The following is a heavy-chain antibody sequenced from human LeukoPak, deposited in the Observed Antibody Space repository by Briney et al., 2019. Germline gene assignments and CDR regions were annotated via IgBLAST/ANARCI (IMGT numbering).Heavy chain of an antibody. CDR1: GGSISSYY. J-gene: IGHJ6*03. CDR3: AGTTHSSSWYYYYYMDV. V-gene: IGHV4-4*09. Sequence: SETLSLTCTVPGGSISSYYWSWIRQPPGKGLEWIGYIYTSGSTNYSPSLKSRVTISVDTSKNQFPLKLSSVTAADTAVYYCAGTTHSSSWYYYYYMDVWGKGTTVTVSS. D-gene: IGHD6-13*01. CDR2: IYTSGST.